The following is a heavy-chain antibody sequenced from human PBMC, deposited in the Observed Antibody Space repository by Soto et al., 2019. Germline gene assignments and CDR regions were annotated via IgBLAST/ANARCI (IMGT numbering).Heavy chain of an antibody. CDR3: ARPVKGARGYVDL. CDR1: GGSISSGGYY. CDR2: IYYSGGT. D-gene: IGHD1-26*01. V-gene: IGHV4-31*03. Sequence: QVQLQESGPGLVKPSQTLSLTCTVSGGSISSGGYYWRWIRQHPGKGLEWIGYIYYSGGTYYNQSRKSRVTVALYTSQSQYSLKLSDVTIAYTAAYYCARPVKGARGYVDLWGRGTLVAVAS. J-gene: IGHJ2*01.